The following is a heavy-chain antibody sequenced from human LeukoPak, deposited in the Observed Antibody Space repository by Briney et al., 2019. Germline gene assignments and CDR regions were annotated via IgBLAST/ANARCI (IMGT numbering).Heavy chain of an antibody. D-gene: IGHD6-19*01. CDR3: ASTSLYSSGWSDH. J-gene: IGHJ5*02. Sequence: SETLSLTCTVSGASISSDNWWSWVRQPPGKGLEWIGEIYHSGSTNYNPSLKSRVTISVDKSRSHFSLKLSSVTAADTAVYYCASTSLYSSGWSDHWGQGTLVTVSS. CDR1: GASISSDNW. CDR2: IYHSGST. V-gene: IGHV4-4*02.